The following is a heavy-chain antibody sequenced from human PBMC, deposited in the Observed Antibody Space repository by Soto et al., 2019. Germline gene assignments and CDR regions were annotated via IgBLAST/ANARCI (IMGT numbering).Heavy chain of an antibody. J-gene: IGHJ4*02. CDR2: ISPYSGYT. D-gene: IGHD2-2*01. Sequence: ASVKVSCKGFGYSFMKYGINWVRQAPGQGLEWVGWISPYSGYTHSAQKFHGRLTLTTDTAASTAYMELRILRSADTALYYCAREASVLIPAAQPSRFDSWGQGTLGTV. CDR1: GYSFMKYG. CDR3: AREASVLIPAAQPSRFDS. V-gene: IGHV1-18*01.